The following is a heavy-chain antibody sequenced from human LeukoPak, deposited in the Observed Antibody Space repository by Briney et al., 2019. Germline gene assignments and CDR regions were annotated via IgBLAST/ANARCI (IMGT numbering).Heavy chain of an antibody. CDR2: INHIGST. Sequence: PSETLSLTCAVYGGSFSGYYWSWIRQPPGKGLEWIGEINHIGSTNYNPSLKSRVTISVDTYKNQFSLKLSSVTAADTAVYYCARAVDIVVVPAADDYYGMDVWGQGTTVTVSS. CDR3: ARAVDIVVVPAADDYYGMDV. D-gene: IGHD2-2*01. CDR1: GGSFSGYY. J-gene: IGHJ6*02. V-gene: IGHV4-34*01.